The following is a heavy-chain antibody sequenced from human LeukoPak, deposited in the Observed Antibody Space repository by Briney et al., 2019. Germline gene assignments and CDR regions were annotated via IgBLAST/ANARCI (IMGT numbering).Heavy chain of an antibody. CDR2: IDPSDSYT. CDR3: ARHAVSGRYDF. J-gene: IGHJ4*02. Sequence: SGESLKISCKASGYSFTNYWIGWVRQMPGKGLEWMGRIDPSDSYTNYSPSFQGHVTISADKSISTAYLQWSSLKASDTAIFYCARHAVSGRYDFWGQGTLVTVSS. D-gene: IGHD6-19*01. V-gene: IGHV5-10-1*01. CDR1: GYSFTNYW.